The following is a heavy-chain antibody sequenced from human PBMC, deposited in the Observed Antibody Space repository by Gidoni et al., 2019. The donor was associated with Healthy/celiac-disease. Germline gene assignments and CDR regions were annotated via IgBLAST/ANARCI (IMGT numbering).Heavy chain of an antibody. Sequence: QVQLQESRPGLVKTSETLSLTCPVSGGSISSYYWTWIRQPPGKGLEWIGYIHYSGSTNYNPSLKSRVTISVDTSKNQFSLRLSSVTAADTAVYYCARGSYSSGLGLKFDYWGQGTLVTVSS. CDR2: IHYSGST. J-gene: IGHJ4*02. D-gene: IGHD6-19*01. CDR3: ARGSYSSGLGLKFDY. V-gene: IGHV4-59*01. CDR1: GGSISSYY.